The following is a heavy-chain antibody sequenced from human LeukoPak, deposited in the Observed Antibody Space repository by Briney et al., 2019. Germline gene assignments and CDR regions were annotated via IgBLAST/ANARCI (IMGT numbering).Heavy chain of an antibody. CDR2: INPNSGGT. V-gene: IGHV1-2*04. Sequence: ASVKVSCKASGYTFTSYGISWVRQAPGQGLEWMGWINPNSGGTNYAQKFQGWVTMTRDTSISTAYMELSRLRSDDTAVYYCARNRRSREWYSFDPWGQGTLVTVSS. D-gene: IGHD2-21*01. CDR3: ARNRRSREWYSFDP. J-gene: IGHJ5*02. CDR1: GYTFTSYG.